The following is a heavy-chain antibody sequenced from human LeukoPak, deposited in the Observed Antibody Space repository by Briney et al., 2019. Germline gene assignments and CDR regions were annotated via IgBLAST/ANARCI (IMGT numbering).Heavy chain of an antibody. Sequence: ASVKVSFKASGYTFTDFYIHWVRQVPGQGREWMGWINPNSGGTNYAQKFQGRVTMTRDTSISTAYMDLSSLRSDDTAVYYCARGPVRGVIIYPLDYWGQGTLVTVSS. J-gene: IGHJ4*02. CDR3: ARGPVRGVIIYPLDY. V-gene: IGHV1-2*02. D-gene: IGHD3-10*01. CDR2: INPNSGGT. CDR1: GYTFTDFY.